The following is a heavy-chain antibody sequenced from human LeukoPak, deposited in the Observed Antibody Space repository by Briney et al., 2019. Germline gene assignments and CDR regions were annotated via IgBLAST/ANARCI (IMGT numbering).Heavy chain of an antibody. J-gene: IGHJ4*02. Sequence: ASVKVSCKASGYTFTGYYMHWVRQAPGQGLEWMGWINPNSGGTNYAQKFQGRVTMTRDTSISTAYMELSRLRSDDTAVYYCARRRVVPAANIDYFDYWGQGTLVTVSS. CDR1: GYTFTGYY. CDR2: INPNSGGT. V-gene: IGHV1-2*02. D-gene: IGHD2-2*01. CDR3: ARRRVVPAANIDYFDY.